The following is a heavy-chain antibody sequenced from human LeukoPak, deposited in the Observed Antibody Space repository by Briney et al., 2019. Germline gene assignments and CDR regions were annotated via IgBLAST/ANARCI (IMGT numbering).Heavy chain of an antibody. CDR3: AKKGFRVDFGY. CDR2: IWYDGSNK. V-gene: IGHV3-33*06. J-gene: IGHJ4*02. Sequence: QPGGSLRLSCAASGFTFSSYGMHWVRQAPGKGLEWVGVIWYDGSNKYYADSVKGRVTISRDNSKNTLYLQMNSLRAEDTAVYYCAKKGFRVDFGYWGQGTLVTVSS. D-gene: IGHD2/OR15-2a*01. CDR1: GFTFSSYG.